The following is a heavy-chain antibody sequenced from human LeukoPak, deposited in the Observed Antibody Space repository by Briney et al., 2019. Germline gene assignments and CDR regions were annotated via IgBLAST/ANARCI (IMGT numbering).Heavy chain of an antibody. Sequence: PSETLSLTCTVSGGSISSYYCSWIRQPAGKGLEWIGRVYTSGSTNYNPSLKSRVTMSVDTSKNQFSLRLSSVTAADTAVYYCARAGSFYYYGMDVWGQGTTVTVSS. J-gene: IGHJ6*02. V-gene: IGHV4-4*07. CDR3: ARAGSFYYYGMDV. CDR2: VYTSGST. CDR1: GGSISSYY. D-gene: IGHD6-6*01.